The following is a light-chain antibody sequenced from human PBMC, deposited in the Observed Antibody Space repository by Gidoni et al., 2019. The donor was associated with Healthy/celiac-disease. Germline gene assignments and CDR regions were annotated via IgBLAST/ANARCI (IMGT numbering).Light chain of an antibody. CDR3: LQDYNYPIT. CDR2: AAS. J-gene: IGKJ5*01. V-gene: IGKV1-6*01. Sequence: AIQMTQSPSSLSASVGDRVTITCRASQGIRNDLGWYQQKPGKAPKLLIYAASSFQSGLPSRPPRSGSGTDSPPTIRRLQPEHFATYDCLQDYNYPITFGLWTRLEIK. CDR1: QGIRND.